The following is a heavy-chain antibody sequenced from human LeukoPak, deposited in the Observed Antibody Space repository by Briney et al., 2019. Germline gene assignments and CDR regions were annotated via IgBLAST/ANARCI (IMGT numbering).Heavy chain of an antibody. J-gene: IGHJ6*02. CDR2: INHSGST. V-gene: IGHV4-34*01. CDR3: ARGPQYYYYGMDV. CDR1: GGSSSGYY. Sequence: PSETLSLTCAVYGGSSSGYYWSWIRQPPGKGLEWIGEINHSGSTNYNPSLKSRVTISVDTSKNQFSLKLSSVTAADTAVYYCARGPQYYYYGMDVWGQGTTVTVSS.